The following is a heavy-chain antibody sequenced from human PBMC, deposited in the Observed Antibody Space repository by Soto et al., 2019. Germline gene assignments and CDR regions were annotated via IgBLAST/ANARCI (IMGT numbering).Heavy chain of an antibody. CDR2: IYYSGST. D-gene: IGHD2-2*01. CDR3: ARAHELPPWIVPPGWVDY. J-gene: IGHJ4*02. Sequence: PSETLSLTCTVSGGSISSSSYYWGWIRQPPGKGLEWIGNIYYSGSTYYNPSLKSRVTISVDTSKNQFSLKLSSVTAADTAVYYCARAHELPPWIVPPGWVDYWGQGTLVTVS. V-gene: IGHV4-39*01. CDR1: GGSISSSSYY.